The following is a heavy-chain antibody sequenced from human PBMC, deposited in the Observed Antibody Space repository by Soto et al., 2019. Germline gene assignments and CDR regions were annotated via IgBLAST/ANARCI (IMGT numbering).Heavy chain of an antibody. CDR3: AREPDGGYSDY. CDR1: GVSISDSY. D-gene: IGHD2-21*01. J-gene: IGHJ4*02. Sequence: QVLLQESGPGLVKPSETLSLTCTVSGVSISDSYWAWIRQPAGKGLEWIGRVFTSGSTTYNPSLKSRVTMSVDASKRQFFLRLNSLTAADTAVYYCAREPDGGYSDYWGQGALVAVSS. V-gene: IGHV4-4*07. CDR2: VFTSGST.